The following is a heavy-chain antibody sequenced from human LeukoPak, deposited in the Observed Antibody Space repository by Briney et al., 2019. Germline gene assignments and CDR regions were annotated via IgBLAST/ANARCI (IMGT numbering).Heavy chain of an antibody. Sequence: PGGSLRLSCVASGFTFSSYAMSGVRQAPGKGLECGSGISGRGGSTFYADSVKGRFTISRDNSKNTLYLQMNSLRGEDTAVYYCAKAVGYSYGQFDYWGQGTLVTVSS. D-gene: IGHD5-18*01. V-gene: IGHV3-23*01. J-gene: IGHJ4*02. CDR3: AKAVGYSYGQFDY. CDR1: GFTFSSYA. CDR2: ISGRGGST.